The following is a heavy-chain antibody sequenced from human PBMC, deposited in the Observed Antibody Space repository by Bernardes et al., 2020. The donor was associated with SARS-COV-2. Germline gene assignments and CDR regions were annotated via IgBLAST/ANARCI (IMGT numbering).Heavy chain of an antibody. V-gene: IGHV3-23*01. Sequence: AGSLIPSCAASGFTFSNYAMSWVRQAPGQGLEWVSEISGSGGTTYYADSLKGRFTISRDNSKNTLYLQISSLRVDDTAVYYCAKDLEGSYCDFFDYWGQGALVTVSS. J-gene: IGHJ4*02. D-gene: IGHD3-10*01. CDR3: AKDLEGSYCDFFDY. CDR1: GFTFSNYA. CDR2: ISGSGGTT.